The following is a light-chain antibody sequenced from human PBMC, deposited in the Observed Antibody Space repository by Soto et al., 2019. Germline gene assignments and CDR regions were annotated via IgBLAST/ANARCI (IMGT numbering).Light chain of an antibody. CDR2: EVS. Sequence: QSALTQPPSASGSPGQSVTISCTGTSSDVGGYNSVSWYQHHSGKAPKLMIYEVSKRPSGVPDRFSGSKSANTASLTVSGLLAEDEADYYCSSYAGSNNDVFGTGTKLTVL. V-gene: IGLV2-8*01. CDR1: SSDVGGYNS. J-gene: IGLJ1*01. CDR3: SSYAGSNNDV.